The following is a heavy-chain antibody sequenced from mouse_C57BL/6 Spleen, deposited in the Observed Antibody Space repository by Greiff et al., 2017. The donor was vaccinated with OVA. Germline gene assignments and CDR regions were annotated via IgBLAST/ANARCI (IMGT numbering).Heavy chain of an antibody. CDR1: GYTFTSYW. D-gene: IGHD2-1*01. J-gene: IGHJ2*01. CDR2: IYPSDSET. V-gene: IGHV1-61*01. CDR3: ARGWSSTLDY. Sequence: VQLQQPGAELVRPGSSVQLSCKASGYTFTSYWMDWVKQRPGQGLEWIGNIYPSDSETHYNQKFKDKATLTVDKSSSTAYMQLSSLTSEDSAVYYCARGWSSTLDYWGQGTTLTVSS.